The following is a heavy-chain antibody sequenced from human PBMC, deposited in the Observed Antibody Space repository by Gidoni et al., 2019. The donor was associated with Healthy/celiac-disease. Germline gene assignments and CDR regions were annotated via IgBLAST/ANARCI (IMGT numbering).Heavy chain of an antibody. CDR2: ISYDGSNK. CDR1: GSTFSSYA. Sequence: QVQLVESGGGVVQPGRSLRLSCAASGSTFSSYAMHWVRQAPGKGLEWVAVISYDGSNKYYADSVKGRFTISRDNSKNTLYLQMNSLRAEDTAVYYCAREWAVTNYYYYYGMDVWGQGTTVTVSS. D-gene: IGHD4-17*01. J-gene: IGHJ6*02. V-gene: IGHV3-30-3*01. CDR3: AREWAVTNYYYYYGMDV.